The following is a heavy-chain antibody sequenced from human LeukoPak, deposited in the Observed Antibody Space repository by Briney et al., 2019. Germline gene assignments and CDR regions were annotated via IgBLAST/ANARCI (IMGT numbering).Heavy chain of an antibody. D-gene: IGHD6-13*01. Sequence: SGGSLTLSCAASGFTVSSNYMSWVRQAPGKGLAGVSAISGSGGSTDYADSVRGRFNISRDNAKNTLYLQMNSLRAEDTAVYYCAKELGSSWYSYFDYWGQGTLVTVSS. CDR1: GFTVSSNY. CDR3: AKELGSSWYSYFDY. V-gene: IGHV3-23*01. CDR2: ISGSGGST. J-gene: IGHJ4*02.